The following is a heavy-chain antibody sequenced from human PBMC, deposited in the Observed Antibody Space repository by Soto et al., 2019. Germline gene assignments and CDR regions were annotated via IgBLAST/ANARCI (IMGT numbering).Heavy chain of an antibody. D-gene: IGHD3-9*01. Sequence: EVQLVESGGGLVQPGGSLRLSCAASGFTVNSNYMSWVRQAPGKGLEWVSVIYSDGSKYYEDSVKGRFIISSDNSNNTLYFQMNSLRAEDTAVYYWATLTKYDILTGFYPCWGQGTLVTVSS. J-gene: IGHJ4*02. CDR3: ATLTKYDILTGFYPC. CDR2: IYSDGSK. CDR1: GFTVNSNY. V-gene: IGHV3-66*01.